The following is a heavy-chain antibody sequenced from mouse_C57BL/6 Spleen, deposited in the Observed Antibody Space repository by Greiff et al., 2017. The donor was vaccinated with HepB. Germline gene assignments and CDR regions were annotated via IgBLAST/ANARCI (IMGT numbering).Heavy chain of an antibody. J-gene: IGHJ3*01. Sequence: EVQLVESGGGLVQPGGSLKLSCAASGFTFSDYGMAWVRQAPRKGPEWVAFISNLAYSIYYADTVTGRFTISRENAKNTLYLEMSSLRSEDTAMYYCARQGYYGSSFSFAYWGQGTLVTVSA. CDR3: ARQGYYGSSFSFAY. V-gene: IGHV5-15*01. CDR1: GFTFSDYG. D-gene: IGHD1-1*01. CDR2: ISNLAYSI.